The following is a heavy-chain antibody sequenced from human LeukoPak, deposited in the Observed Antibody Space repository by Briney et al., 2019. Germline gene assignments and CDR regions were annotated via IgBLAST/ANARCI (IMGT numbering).Heavy chain of an antibody. V-gene: IGHV1-69*13. CDR1: GGTFSSYA. CDR3: ARVVTAIHYYYGMDV. D-gene: IGHD2-21*02. Sequence: GASVKVSCKASGGTFSSYAISWVRQAPGQGLEWMGGIIPIFGTANYAQKFQGRVTITADESTSTAYMELNSLRSEDTAVYYCARVVTAIHYYYGMDVWGQGTTVTVSS. CDR2: IIPIFGTA. J-gene: IGHJ6*02.